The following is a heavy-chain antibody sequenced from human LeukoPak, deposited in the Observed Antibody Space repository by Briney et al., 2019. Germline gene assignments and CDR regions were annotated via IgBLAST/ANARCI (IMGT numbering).Heavy chain of an antibody. CDR3: ARDRITTDY. D-gene: IGHD3-10*01. V-gene: IGHV3-7*01. J-gene: IGHJ4*02. CDR2: IKQDGSEK. Sequence: GGSLRLSCAASGFTISSYWMNWVRQAPGKGLEWVANIKQDGSEKYYVDSVKGRFTISRDNAKNSLYLQMNSLRAEDTAVYYCARDRITTDYWGQGTLVTVSS. CDR1: GFTISSYW.